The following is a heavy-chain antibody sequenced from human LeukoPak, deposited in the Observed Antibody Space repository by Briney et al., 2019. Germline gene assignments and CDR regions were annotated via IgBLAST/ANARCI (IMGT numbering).Heavy chain of an antibody. D-gene: IGHD4-17*01. CDR1: RFTFSNSP. CDR3: GRSGDGDYALY. J-gene: IGHJ4*02. CDR2: ISYDGTNK. Sequence: TGGSLRLSCAAYRFTFSNSPMHWVRQAPGKGLEWMAVISYDGTNKYYADSVKGQFTISRDNSKNTLYLQMNSLRAKDTAVYYCGRSGDGDYALYWGQGTLVTVSS. V-gene: IGHV3-30-3*01.